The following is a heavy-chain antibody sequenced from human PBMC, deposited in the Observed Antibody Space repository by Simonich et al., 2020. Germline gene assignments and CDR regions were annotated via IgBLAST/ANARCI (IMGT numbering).Heavy chain of an antibody. CDR1: GFNFSSYA. CDR3: AKRSGVSITGTFDY. CDR2: MSGSGGST. D-gene: IGHD1-7*01. J-gene: IGHJ4*02. Sequence: EVQLLESGRGLVQPGGSLRLSCAASGFNFSSYAMSWVRQAPGNGLEWVSAMSGSGGSTYYADSLKGRFTISRDNSKNTMFLQMNSLRAEDTAVYYCAKRSGVSITGTFDYWGQGTLVTVSS. V-gene: IGHV3-23*01.